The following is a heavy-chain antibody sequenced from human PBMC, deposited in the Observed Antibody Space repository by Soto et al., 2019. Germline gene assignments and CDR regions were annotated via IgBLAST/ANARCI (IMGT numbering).Heavy chain of an antibody. D-gene: IGHD6-13*01. Sequence: QVQLVQSGAEVKKPGSSVKVSCKASGGTFSSYAISWVRQAPGQGLEWMGGIIPIFGTANYAQKFQGRVKIEADDSPSTAYTELSSLRSEDTAVYDGATTLESSSWTWYFALRGRGTLV. CDR3: ATTLESSSWTWYFAL. V-gene: IGHV1-69*12. J-gene: IGHJ2*01. CDR2: IIPIFGTA. CDR1: GGTFSSYA.